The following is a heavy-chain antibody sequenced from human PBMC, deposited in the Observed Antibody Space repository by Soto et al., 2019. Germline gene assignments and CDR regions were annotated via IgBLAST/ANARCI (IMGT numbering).Heavy chain of an antibody. CDR1: GGTFSSYT. Sequence: QVQLVQSGAEVKKPGSSVKVSCKASGGTFSSYTISWVRQAPGQGLEWMGRIIPILGIANYAQKFQGRVTNTAEKPTRTAKRGRSRQISEDRAVYCWAGGGIGATHYSFDPGGQGPLVPVSS. J-gene: IGHJ5*02. CDR3: AGGGIGATHYSFDP. D-gene: IGHD6-13*01. CDR2: IIPILGIA. V-gene: IGHV1-69*02.